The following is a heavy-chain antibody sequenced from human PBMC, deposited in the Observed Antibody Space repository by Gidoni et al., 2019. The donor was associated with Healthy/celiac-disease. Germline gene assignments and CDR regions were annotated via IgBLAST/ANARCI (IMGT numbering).Heavy chain of an antibody. V-gene: IGHV4-39*01. CDR2: IYYSGST. CDR3: ARRYSSSWVEGMDV. J-gene: IGHJ6*02. D-gene: IGHD6-13*01. Sequence: QLQLQASGPGLVKPSETLSLSCTVSGGSISSSSYYWGWIRQPPGKGLEWIGSIYYSGSTDYNPSLKSRVTISVDTSKNQFSLKLSSVTAADTAVYYCARRYSSSWVEGMDVWGQGTTVTVSS. CDR1: GGSISSSSYY.